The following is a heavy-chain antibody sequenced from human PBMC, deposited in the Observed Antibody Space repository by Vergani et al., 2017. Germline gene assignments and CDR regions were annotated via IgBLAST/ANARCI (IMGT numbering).Heavy chain of an antibody. CDR1: GFTSSYYG. CDR2: ISYDGTQK. CDR3: VKVHPVFDE. Sequence: QVHLVESGGGVVQPGRSLRLSCVVSGFTSSYYGMHCVRQAPGKGLEWVAVISYDGTQKYYADSVKGRFTISRDISKNTLYLEMNSLSAEDTALYHCVKVHPVFDEWGRGTLVSVS. V-gene: IGHV3-30*18. J-gene: IGHJ4*02.